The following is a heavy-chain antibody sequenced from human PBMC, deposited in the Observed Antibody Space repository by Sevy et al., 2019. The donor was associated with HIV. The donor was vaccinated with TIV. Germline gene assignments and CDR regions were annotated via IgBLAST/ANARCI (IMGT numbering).Heavy chain of an antibody. CDR2: ISFGCGKI. CDR3: AREGCSRPHDY. CDR1: GFAFYEYS. Sequence: GGSLRLSCAASGFAFYEYSMSWIRQAPGKGLEWVANISFGCGKINYADSVKGRFTISRDNSKNSFYLQMDNLRGEDTARYYCAREGCSRPHDYWGQGTRVTVSS. D-gene: IGHD2-8*01. J-gene: IGHJ4*02. V-gene: IGHV3-23*01.